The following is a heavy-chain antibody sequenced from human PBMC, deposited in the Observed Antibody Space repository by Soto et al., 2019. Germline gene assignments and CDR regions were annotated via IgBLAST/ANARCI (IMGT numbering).Heavy chain of an antibody. V-gene: IGHV1-69*13. CDR3: ARDVVRGVPYYYYGMDV. CDR2: IIPIFGTA. Sequence: SVKVSCKASGGTFSSYAISWVRQAPGQGLEWMGGIIPIFGTANYAQKFQGRVTITADESTSTAYMELSSLRSEDTAVYYCARDVVRGVPYYYYGMDVWGQGTTVTVSS. CDR1: GGTFSSYA. J-gene: IGHJ6*02. D-gene: IGHD3-10*01.